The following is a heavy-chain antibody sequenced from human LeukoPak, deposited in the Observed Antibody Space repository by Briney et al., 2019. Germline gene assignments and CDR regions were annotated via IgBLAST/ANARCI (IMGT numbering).Heavy chain of an antibody. CDR1: GYAFTGYY. CDR3: ARVRGYDYVWGSCPY. D-gene: IGHD3-16*01. J-gene: IGHJ4*02. Sequence: ASVKVSYKASGYAFTGYYMQWVRQAPGQGLEWMGWIHPSSGDINYSQKFQDRVTMTRDTSISTAYMELSRLTSDDTAVYYCARVRGYDYVWGSCPYWGQGTLVTVSS. CDR2: IHPSSGDI. V-gene: IGHV1-2*02.